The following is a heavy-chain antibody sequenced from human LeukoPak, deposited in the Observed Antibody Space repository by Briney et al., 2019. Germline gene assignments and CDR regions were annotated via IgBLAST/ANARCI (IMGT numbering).Heavy chain of an antibody. V-gene: IGHV3-21*01. CDR1: GFTFRSYS. Sequence: GGSLRLSCAASGFTFRSYSMNWVRQAPGTGLEWVSAIGPCSTCISYADSVQGRFPISRDDAENSLYLQMNSLRVEDTAVYYCARAPTVLVGYCSSSSCQADYWGQGTLVTVSS. CDR2: IGPCSTCI. D-gene: IGHD2-2*01. CDR3: ARAPTVLVGYCSSSSCQADY. J-gene: IGHJ4*02.